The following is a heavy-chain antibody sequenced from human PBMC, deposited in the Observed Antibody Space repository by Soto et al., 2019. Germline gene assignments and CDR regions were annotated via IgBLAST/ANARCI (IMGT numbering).Heavy chain of an antibody. CDR2: IYYSGST. CDR3: ARDFDSSGSSEY. D-gene: IGHD3-22*01. Sequence: PSETLSLTCTVSGGSISSYYWSWIRQPPGKGLEWIGYIYYSGSTNYNPSLKSRVTISVDTSKNQFSLKLSSVTAEDTAVYYCARDFDSSGSSEYWGQGTLVTVSS. J-gene: IGHJ4*02. V-gene: IGHV4-59*01. CDR1: GGSISSYY.